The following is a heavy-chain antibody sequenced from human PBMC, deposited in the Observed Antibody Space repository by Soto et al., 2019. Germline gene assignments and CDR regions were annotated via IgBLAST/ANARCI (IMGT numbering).Heavy chain of an antibody. CDR3: AKILVAQYYYSRLDV. V-gene: IGHV4-4*02. CDR1: GVSVSSDGW. J-gene: IGHJ6*02. Sequence: QVQLQESGPGLVKPSGTLSLTCGVSGVSVSSDGWWSWVRQPPGKGLGWIGEINHSGRTNYNPSLKSRVTISVDRSTNQVSLKLTSITAADTAVYYCAKILVAQYYYSRLDVWGQGTTVTVSS. CDR2: INHSGRT. D-gene: IGHD3-22*01.